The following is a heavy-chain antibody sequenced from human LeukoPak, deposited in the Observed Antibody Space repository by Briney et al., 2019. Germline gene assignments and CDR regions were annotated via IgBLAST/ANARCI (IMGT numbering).Heavy chain of an antibody. CDR1: GFTFSNYP. CDR3: AKGVLGWPYDY. J-gene: IGHJ4*02. CDR2: IIASGITT. D-gene: IGHD2-15*01. Sequence: PGGSLRLSCAASGFTFSNYPMSWVRQAPGKGLEWVSVIIASGITTFYADSVKGRFTISRDNSRNTLYLQMNSLRAEDTAVYYCAKGVLGWPYDYWGQGTLVTVSS. V-gene: IGHV3-23*01.